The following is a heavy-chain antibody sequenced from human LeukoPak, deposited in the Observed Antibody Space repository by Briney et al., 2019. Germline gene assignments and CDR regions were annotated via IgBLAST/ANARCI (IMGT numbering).Heavy chain of an antibody. J-gene: IGHJ4*02. CDR3: AHGAMYQLDY. CDR2: ISGSGGST. CDR1: GFTFSSYG. D-gene: IGHD2-2*01. Sequence: GGTLRLSCAASGFTFSSYGMSWVRQAPGKGLEWVSAISGSGGSTYYADSVKGRFTISRDNSKNTLYLQMNSLRAEDTAVYYCAHGAMYQLDYWGQGTLVTVSS. V-gene: IGHV3-23*01.